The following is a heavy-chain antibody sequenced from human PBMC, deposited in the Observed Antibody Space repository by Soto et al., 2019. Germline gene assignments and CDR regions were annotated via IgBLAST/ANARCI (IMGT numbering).Heavy chain of an antibody. CDR1: GYTFTSYY. J-gene: IGHJ6*02. CDR2: INPSGGST. CDR3: ASSGITIFGVVNAYGMDV. V-gene: IGHV1-46*01. D-gene: IGHD3-3*01. Sequence: ASVKVSCKASGYTFTSYYMHWVRQAPGQGLEWMGIINPSGGSTSYAQKFQGRVTMTRDTSTSTVYMELSSLRSEDTDVYYCASSGITIFGVVNAYGMDVWGQGTTVTVSS.